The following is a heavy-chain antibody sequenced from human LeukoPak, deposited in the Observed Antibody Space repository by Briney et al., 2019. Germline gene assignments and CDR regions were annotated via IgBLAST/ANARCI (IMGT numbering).Heavy chain of an antibody. Sequence: GGSLRLSCAASGFTFSSYGMNWVRQAPGKGLEWVSSISSSSSYIYYADSVKGRFTISRDNAKNSLYLQMDSLRAEDTAVYYCARQAIFGLYYMDVWGKGTTVTVSS. D-gene: IGHD3/OR15-3a*01. CDR2: ISSSSSYI. CDR1: GFTFSSYG. J-gene: IGHJ6*03. CDR3: ARQAIFGLYYMDV. V-gene: IGHV3-21*01.